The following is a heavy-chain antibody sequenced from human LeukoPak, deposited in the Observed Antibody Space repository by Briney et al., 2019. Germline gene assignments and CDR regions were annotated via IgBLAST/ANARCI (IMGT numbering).Heavy chain of an antibody. D-gene: IGHD3-10*01. CDR3: AKDGPHYYGSGSYYHYYYGMDV. V-gene: IGHV3-30*18. CDR1: GFTFSSYG. Sequence: PGGSLRLSCAGSGFTFSSYGMHWVRQAPGKGLEWVAVISYDGSNKYYADSVKGRFTISRDNSKSTLYLQMHSLRDEDTAVYYCAKDGPHYYGSGSYYHYYYGMDVWGQGTTVTVSS. J-gene: IGHJ6*02. CDR2: ISYDGSNK.